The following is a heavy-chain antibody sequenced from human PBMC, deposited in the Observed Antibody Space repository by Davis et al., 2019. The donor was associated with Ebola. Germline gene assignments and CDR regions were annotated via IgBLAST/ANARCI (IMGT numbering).Heavy chain of an antibody. J-gene: IGHJ4*02. Sequence: ASVKVSCKASGYIFTSYGINWVRQAPGQGLEWMGWIGVYNLKTHFAQKFQGRVTISADISTSTVYMELSSLTSEDTAIYYCARGPWVITARRGLTLDFWGQGTLVTVSS. CDR2: IGVYNLKT. D-gene: IGHD3-10*01. CDR1: GYIFTSYG. V-gene: IGHV1-18*01. CDR3: ARGPWVITARRGLTLDF.